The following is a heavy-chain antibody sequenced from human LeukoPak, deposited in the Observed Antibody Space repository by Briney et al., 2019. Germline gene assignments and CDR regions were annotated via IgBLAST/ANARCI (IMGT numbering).Heavy chain of an antibody. J-gene: IGHJ4*01. CDR1: GFTFSSYG. CDR2: ISYDGCNK. CDR3: AKQTKCGYSYGYDY. Sequence: GRSLRLSCAASGFTFSSYGMHWVRQAPGKGLEWVADISYDGCNKYYADSVKVRFTISRDNSKNTLYLQMNSLRAEDTAVYYCAKQTKCGYSYGYDYWGQGTLVTVSS. V-gene: IGHV3-30*18. D-gene: IGHD5-18*01.